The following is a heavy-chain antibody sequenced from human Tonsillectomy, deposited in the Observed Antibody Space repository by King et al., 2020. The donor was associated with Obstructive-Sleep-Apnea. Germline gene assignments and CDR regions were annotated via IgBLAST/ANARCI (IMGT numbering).Heavy chain of an antibody. CDR2: IRSKANSYAT. CDR3: TRRGAYDSSGYYFGY. D-gene: IGHD3-22*01. Sequence: VQLVESGGGLVQPGGSLKLSCAASGFTFSGSAIHWVRQASGKGLEWVGRIRSKANSYATAYAASVKGRFTISRDDSKNTAYLQMNSLKTEDTAVYYCTRRGAYDSSGYYFGYWGQGTLVTVSS. V-gene: IGHV3-73*01. CDR1: GFTFSGSA. J-gene: IGHJ4*02.